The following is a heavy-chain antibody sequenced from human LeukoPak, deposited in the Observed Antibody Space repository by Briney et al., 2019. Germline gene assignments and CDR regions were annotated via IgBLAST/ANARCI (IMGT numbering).Heavy chain of an antibody. CDR1: GFTFSTYD. J-gene: IGHJ6*02. V-gene: IGHV3-30*18. Sequence: PGGSLRLSCAASGFTFSTYDMHWVRQAPGKGLEWVAVTLSDGSNKYYADSVKGRFTISRDNSKSTLYLQMNSLRAEDTAVYYCAKDLGRDVWGQGTTVTVSS. D-gene: IGHD7-27*01. CDR2: TLSDGSNK. CDR3: AKDLGRDV.